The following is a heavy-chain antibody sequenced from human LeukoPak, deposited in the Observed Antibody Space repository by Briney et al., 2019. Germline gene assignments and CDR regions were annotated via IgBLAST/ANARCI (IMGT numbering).Heavy chain of an antibody. CDR1: GSTFRSHT. D-gene: IGHD2-2*01. CDR3: ARNLPAADY. J-gene: IGHJ4*02. Sequence: PGGSLTLSCAASGSTFRSHTMNWVRQAPGKGLEWISYISNTGSVIYYADSVKGRFTISRDNAKSSLYLQMNSLRAEDTAVYYCARNLPAADYWGQGTLVTVSS. CDR2: ISNTGSVI. V-gene: IGHV3-48*04.